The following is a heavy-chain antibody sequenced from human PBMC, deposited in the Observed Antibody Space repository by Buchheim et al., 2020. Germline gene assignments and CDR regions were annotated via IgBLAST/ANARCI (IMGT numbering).Heavy chain of an antibody. J-gene: IGHJ4*02. Sequence: EVQLVESGGGLVQPGGSLRLSCAVSGFTFTYKWMHWVRQAPGKGLVWVSRINGDGSTITYADSVKGRFTISRDNAKNTLYLQMNSLRAEDTAVYYCARNYFWSGSHGDYWGQGTL. D-gene: IGHD3-3*01. CDR3: ARNYFWSGSHGDY. CDR1: GFTFTYKW. V-gene: IGHV3-74*01. CDR2: INGDGSTI.